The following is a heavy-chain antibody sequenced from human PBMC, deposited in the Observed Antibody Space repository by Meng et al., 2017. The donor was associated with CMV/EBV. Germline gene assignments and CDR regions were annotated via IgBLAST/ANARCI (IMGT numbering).Heavy chain of an antibody. D-gene: IGHD3-22*01. V-gene: IGHV4-4*07. J-gene: IGHJ4*02. CDR2: IYTSGST. Sequence: QVQPQESGPGLVKPSAPLSLTCTVSGGSISSYYWSWIRQPAGKGLEWIGRIYTSGSTNYNPSLKSRVTMSVDTSKNQFSLKLSSVTAADTAVYYCARGGLYYYDSSGHFDYWGQGTLVTVSS. CDR1: GGSISSYY. CDR3: ARGGLYYYDSSGHFDY.